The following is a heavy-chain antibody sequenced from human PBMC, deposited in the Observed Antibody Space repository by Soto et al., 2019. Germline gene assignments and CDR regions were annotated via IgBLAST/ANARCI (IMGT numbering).Heavy chain of an antibody. D-gene: IGHD5-12*01. Sequence: PGGSLRLSCAASGFSFSDYVMHWVRQAPGKGLEWVAVMWYHGRDLFYTDSVKGRFTISRDNSKNTLFLQMNSLRADDTAVYYCARGYSGYDFSWFDPWGQGTLVTVSS. CDR2: MWYHGRDL. CDR1: GFSFSDYV. CDR3: ARGYSGYDFSWFDP. V-gene: IGHV3-33*01. J-gene: IGHJ5*02.